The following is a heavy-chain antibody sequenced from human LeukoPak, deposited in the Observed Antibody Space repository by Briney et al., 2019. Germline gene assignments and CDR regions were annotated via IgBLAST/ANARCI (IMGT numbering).Heavy chain of an antibody. CDR3: ARDKRWLQRGAFDI. Sequence: GGSLRLSCAASGFTFSDYYMSWIRKAPGKGLEWVSYISRSGSTIYYADSVKGRFTISSDNAKNSLYLQMNSLRAEDTAVYYCARDKRWLQRGAFDIWGQGTMVTVSS. V-gene: IGHV3-11*04. CDR2: ISRSGSTI. D-gene: IGHD5-24*01. J-gene: IGHJ3*02. CDR1: GFTFSDYY.